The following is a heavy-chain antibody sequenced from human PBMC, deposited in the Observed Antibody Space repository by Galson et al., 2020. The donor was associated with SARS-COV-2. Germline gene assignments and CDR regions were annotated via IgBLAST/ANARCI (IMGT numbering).Heavy chain of an antibody. CDR2: INHSGST. J-gene: IGHJ4*02. D-gene: IGHD2-15*01. CDR1: GGSFSGYY. CDR3: ARGLGYCSGGSCYGGDY. V-gene: IGHV4-34*01. Sequence: SETLSLTCAVYGGSFSGYYWSWIRQPPGKGLEWIGEINHSGSTNYNPSLKSRVTISVDTSKNQFSLKLSSVTAADTAVYYCARGLGYCSGGSCYGGDYWGQGTLVTVSS.